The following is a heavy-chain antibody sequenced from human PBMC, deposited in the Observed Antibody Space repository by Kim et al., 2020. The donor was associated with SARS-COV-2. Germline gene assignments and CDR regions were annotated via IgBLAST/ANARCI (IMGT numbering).Heavy chain of an antibody. CDR3: ARGTRQWLVRGPYYYYMDV. D-gene: IGHD6-19*01. Sequence: SETLSLTCAVYGGSFSGYYWSWIRQPPGKGLEWIGEINHSGSTNYNPSLKSRVTISVDTSKNQFSLKLSSVTAADTAVYYCARGTRQWLVRGPYYYYMDVWGKGTPVTGSS. J-gene: IGHJ6*03. CDR2: INHSGST. CDR1: GGSFSGYY. V-gene: IGHV4-34*01.